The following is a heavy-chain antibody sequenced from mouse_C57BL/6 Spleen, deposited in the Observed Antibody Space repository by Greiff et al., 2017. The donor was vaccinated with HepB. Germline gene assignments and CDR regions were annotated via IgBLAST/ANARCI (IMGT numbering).Heavy chain of an antibody. J-gene: IGHJ4*01. V-gene: IGHV1-18*01. D-gene: IGHD1-1*01. CDR3: ARRKWGPYGSSYAYAMDY. CDR2: INPNNGGT. CDR1: GYTFTDYN. Sequence: EVQLQQSGPELVKPGASVKIPCKASGYTFTDYNMDWVKQSHGKSLEWIGDINPNNGGTIYNQKFKGKATLTVDKSSSTAYMELRSLTSEDTAVYYCARRKWGPYGSSYAYAMDYWGQGTSVTVSS.